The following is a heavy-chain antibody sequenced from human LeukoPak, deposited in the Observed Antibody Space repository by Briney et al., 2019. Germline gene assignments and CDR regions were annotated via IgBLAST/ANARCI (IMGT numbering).Heavy chain of an antibody. Sequence: GRSLRLSCAASGFTFSSYGMHWVRQAPGKGLEYVSVIRSDGVDVYYTDSVKGRFTISRDNSKNTLYLQMSSLRPEDTAVYYCVKDLLQVTMKKLDHWGQGTLVTVSS. V-gene: IGHV3-64D*06. J-gene: IGHJ4*02. CDR1: GFTFSSYG. CDR2: IRSDGVDV. CDR3: VKDLLQVTMKKLDH. D-gene: IGHD4-11*01.